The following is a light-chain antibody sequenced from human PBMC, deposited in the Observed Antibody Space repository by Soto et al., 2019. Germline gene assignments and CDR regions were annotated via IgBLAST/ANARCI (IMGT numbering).Light chain of an antibody. V-gene: IGLV2-11*01. CDR1: SSDVGGNSY. CDR3: CSYAGSFTYV. CDR2: DDT. Sequence: QSVLIQPRPVSGSPGQSVTISCTGTSSDVGGNSYVSWYQQHPGKAPKLLIYDDTKRPSGVPDLFSGSKSGNTASLTISGLQAEDEADYYCCSYAGSFTYVFGTGTKVTVL. J-gene: IGLJ1*01.